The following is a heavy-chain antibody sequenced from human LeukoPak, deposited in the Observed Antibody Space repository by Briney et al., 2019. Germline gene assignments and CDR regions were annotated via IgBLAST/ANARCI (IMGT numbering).Heavy chain of an antibody. V-gene: IGHV1-2*02. D-gene: IGHD6-13*01. CDR1: GYTFTGYY. Sequence: ASVKVSCKASGYTFTGYYMHWVRQAPGQGLEWMGWINPNSGGTNYAQKFQGRVTMTRDTSISTAYMELSRLRSDDTAVYYCARGSDSIAAAGWFDPWGQGTLVTVSS. J-gene: IGHJ5*02. CDR3: ARGSDSIAAAGWFDP. CDR2: INPNSGGT.